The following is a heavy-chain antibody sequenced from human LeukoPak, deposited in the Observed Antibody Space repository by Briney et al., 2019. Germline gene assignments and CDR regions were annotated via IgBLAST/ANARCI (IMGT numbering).Heavy chain of an antibody. J-gene: IGHJ6*03. CDR1: GFTFSSYE. CDR2: ISSSGSTI. CDR3: ARVTMVRGVTHYYYYMDV. D-gene: IGHD3-10*01. Sequence: GGSLRLSCAASGFTFSSYEMNWVRQAPGKGLEWVSYISSSGSTIYYADSVKGRFTISRDNAKNSLYLQMNSLRAEDTAVYYCARVTMVRGVTHYYYYMDVWGKGTTVTISS. V-gene: IGHV3-48*03.